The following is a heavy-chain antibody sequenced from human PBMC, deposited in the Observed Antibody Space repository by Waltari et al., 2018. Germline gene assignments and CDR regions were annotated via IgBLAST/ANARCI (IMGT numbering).Heavy chain of an antibody. CDR3: ARDEADSSLDY. Sequence: EVQLVESGGGLVQPGGSLRLSCAASGFTFSSYWMSWVRQAPGKGLEGVANIKQDGSGKYYGDAVKGRFTISRDNAKNSLYLQMNSLRAEDTAVYYCARDEADSSLDYWGQGTLVTVSS. CDR2: IKQDGSGK. CDR1: GFTFSSYW. J-gene: IGHJ4*02. D-gene: IGHD6-13*01. V-gene: IGHV3-7*01.